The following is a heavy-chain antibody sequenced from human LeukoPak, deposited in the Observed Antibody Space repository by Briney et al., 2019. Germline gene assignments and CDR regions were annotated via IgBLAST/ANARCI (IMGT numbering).Heavy chain of an antibody. Sequence: PGGSLRLSCEAPGFTFSSYGMHWVRQAPGKGLEWVAVISHDGSNKFYADSVKGRFTTSRDNSKNTLYLQMNSLRAEDTAVYYCARDAGYCSGGSCYPGQFDYWGQGTLVTVSS. V-gene: IGHV3-30*03. CDR2: ISHDGSNK. J-gene: IGHJ4*02. D-gene: IGHD2-15*01. CDR1: GFTFSSYG. CDR3: ARDAGYCSGGSCYPGQFDY.